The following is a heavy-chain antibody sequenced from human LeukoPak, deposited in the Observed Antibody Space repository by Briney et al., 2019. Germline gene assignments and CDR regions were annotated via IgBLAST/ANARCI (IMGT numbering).Heavy chain of an antibody. CDR2: ISSSSSTI. CDR1: GFTFSSYS. J-gene: IGHJ4*02. CDR3: AKAPRRDGYSLFDY. D-gene: IGHD5-24*01. V-gene: IGHV3-48*01. Sequence: GGSLRLSCAASGFTFSSYSMNWVRQAPGKGLEWVSYISSSSSTIYYADSVKGRFTISRDNSKNTLYLQMNSLRAEDTAVYYCAKAPRRDGYSLFDYWGQGTLVTVSS.